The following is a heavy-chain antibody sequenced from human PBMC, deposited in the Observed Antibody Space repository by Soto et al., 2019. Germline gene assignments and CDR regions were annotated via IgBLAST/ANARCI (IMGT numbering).Heavy chain of an antibody. CDR3: TKNLYSSGWYYLDY. Sequence: GGSLRLSCADSGFIFSNYGMHWVRQAPGKGLEWVAVTSCDGTKTYYGDSVKGRFTISRDNSMNTLYVQMNSLRAEDTAVYYCTKNLYSSGWYYLDYWGQGTLVTVSS. CDR1: GFIFSNYG. J-gene: IGHJ4*02. D-gene: IGHD6-19*01. CDR2: TSCDGTKT. V-gene: IGHV3-30*18.